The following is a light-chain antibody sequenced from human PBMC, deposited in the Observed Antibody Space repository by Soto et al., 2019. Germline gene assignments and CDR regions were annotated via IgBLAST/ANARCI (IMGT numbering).Light chain of an antibody. CDR1: RSVSSAD. J-gene: IGKJ1*01. Sequence: IVLTQSPGTLSVSPGEKATLSCRASRSVSSADLAWYQHKLGQAPRLLTYGASSKASGIPDRFSGSGSGTDFTLTIRSLPPEDFAVYYCQQYGSSPRSFGQGTKV. CDR2: GAS. CDR3: QQYGSSPRS. V-gene: IGKV3-20*01.